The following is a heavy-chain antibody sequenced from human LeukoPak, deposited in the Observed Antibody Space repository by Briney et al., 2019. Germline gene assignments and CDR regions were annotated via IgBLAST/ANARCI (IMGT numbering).Heavy chain of an antibody. CDR3: AKGGNSGNY. CDR1: GFTFSSYA. Sequence: HTGGSLRLSCAASGFTFSSYAMSWVRQAPGKGLEWVSGINDSGGSKSHADSVKGRLTISRDNSRNTLYLQMNGLRVEDTAVYYCAKGGNSGNYWGQGTLVTVSS. V-gene: IGHV3-23*01. J-gene: IGHJ4*02. CDR2: INDSGGSK. D-gene: IGHD4-23*01.